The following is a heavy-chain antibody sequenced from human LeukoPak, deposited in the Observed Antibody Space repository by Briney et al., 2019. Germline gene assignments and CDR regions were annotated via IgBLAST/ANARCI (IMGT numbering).Heavy chain of an antibody. D-gene: IGHD6-19*01. V-gene: IGHV4-59*12. CDR1: GGSISSYY. Sequence: SETLSLTCTVSGGSISSYYWSWIRQPPGKGLEWIGYIYYSGSTNYNPFLKSRVTISVDTSKNQFSLKLSSVTAADTAVYYCARSQWLGYYYYYYGMDVWGQGTTVTVSS. J-gene: IGHJ6*02. CDR3: ARSQWLGYYYYYYGMDV. CDR2: IYYSGST.